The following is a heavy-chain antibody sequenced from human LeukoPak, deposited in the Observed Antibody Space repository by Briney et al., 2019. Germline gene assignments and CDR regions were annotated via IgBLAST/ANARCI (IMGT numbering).Heavy chain of an antibody. Sequence: SETLSLTCTVSGGSISSSSYSWGWIRQPPGKGLEWIGSIYYSGSTYYNPSLKSRVTISVDTSKNQFSLKLSSVTAADTAVYYCARLLGYCSSTSCYDYFDHWGQGTLVTVSS. CDR3: ARLLGYCSSTSCYDYFDH. D-gene: IGHD2-2*01. CDR2: IYYSGST. J-gene: IGHJ4*02. V-gene: IGHV4-39*01. CDR1: GGSISSSSYS.